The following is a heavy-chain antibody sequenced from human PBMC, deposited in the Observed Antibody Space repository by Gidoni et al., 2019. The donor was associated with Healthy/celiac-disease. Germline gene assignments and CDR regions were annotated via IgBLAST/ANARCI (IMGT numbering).Heavy chain of an antibody. Sequence: QVQLQESGPGLVKPSETLSLTCTVSGGSISSYYWSWIRQPPGKGLEWIGYIYYSGSTNYNPPLKSRVTISVDTSKNQFSLKLSSVTAADTAVYYCARSYQRGYSYGQWYYYYGMDVWGQGTTVTVSS. J-gene: IGHJ6*02. CDR1: GGSISSYY. V-gene: IGHV4-59*08. CDR2: IYYSGST. CDR3: ARSYQRGYSYGQWYYYYGMDV. D-gene: IGHD5-18*01.